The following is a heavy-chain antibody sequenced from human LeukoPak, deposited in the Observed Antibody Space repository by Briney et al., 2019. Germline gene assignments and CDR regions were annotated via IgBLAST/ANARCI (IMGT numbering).Heavy chain of an antibody. D-gene: IGHD1-26*01. CDR1: GGSFSGYY. CDR3: AKAFSGSYQNDAFDI. V-gene: IGHV3-53*01. CDR2: IYSGGST. J-gene: IGHJ3*02. Sequence: PSETLSLTCAVYGGSFSGYYWSWIRQPPGRGLEWVSVIYSGGSTYYADSVKGRFTISRDNSKNTLYLQMNSLRAEDTAVYYCAKAFSGSYQNDAFDIWGQGTMVTVSS.